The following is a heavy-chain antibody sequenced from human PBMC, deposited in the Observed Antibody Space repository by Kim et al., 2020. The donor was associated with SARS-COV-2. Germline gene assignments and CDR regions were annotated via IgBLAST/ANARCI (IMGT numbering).Heavy chain of an antibody. J-gene: IGHJ4*02. D-gene: IGHD3-10*01. CDR1: GYTFTSYA. Sequence: ASVKVSCKASGYTFTSYAMHRVRQAPGQRLEWMGWINAGNGNTKYSQKLQGRVTITRDTSASTAHMELSSLRSEDTAVYYCARGLWFGELLSFDYWGQGTLVTVSS. CDR3: ARGLWFGELLSFDY. CDR2: INAGNGNT. V-gene: IGHV1-3*01.